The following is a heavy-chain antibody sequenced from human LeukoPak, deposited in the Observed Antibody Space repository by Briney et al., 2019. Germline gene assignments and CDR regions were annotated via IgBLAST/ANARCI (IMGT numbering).Heavy chain of an antibody. J-gene: IGHJ4*02. D-gene: IGHD3-22*01. CDR3: ARAYDGSGYYYQFYFDY. CDR1: GLTVSSDY. V-gene: IGHV3-53*01. Sequence: GGSLRLSCAASGLTVSSDYMSWVRQAPGKGLEWVSTIYSGGSTYYADSVKGRFTISRDNTKNTLYLQMNSLRAEDTAVYYCARAYDGSGYYYQFYFDYWGQGTLVTVSS. CDR2: IYSGGST.